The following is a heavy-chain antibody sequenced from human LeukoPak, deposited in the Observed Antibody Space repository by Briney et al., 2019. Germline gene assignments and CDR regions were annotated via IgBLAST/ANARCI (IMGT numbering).Heavy chain of an antibody. V-gene: IGHV3-23*01. CDR3: AKALRITMVRGVRPFPFDY. D-gene: IGHD3-10*01. J-gene: IGHJ4*02. CDR1: GFTFSNAW. Sequence: GGSLRLSCAASGFTFSNAWMSWVRQAPGKGLEWVSAISGSGGSTYYADSVKGRFTISRDNSKNTLYLQMNSLRAEDTAVYYCAKALRITMVRGVRPFPFDYWGQGTLVTVSS. CDR2: ISGSGGST.